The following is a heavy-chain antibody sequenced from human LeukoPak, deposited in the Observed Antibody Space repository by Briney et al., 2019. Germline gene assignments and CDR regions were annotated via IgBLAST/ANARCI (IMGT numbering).Heavy chain of an antibody. J-gene: IGHJ4*02. CDR2: IYPRDSDS. CDR1: GYSFSTTW. V-gene: IGHV5-51*01. D-gene: IGHD2-21*02. CDR3: ATTYCGGDCYYSYFDY. Sequence: GESLKISCKVSGYSFSTTWLGWVRQMPGKGLEWMGIIYPRDSDSRYSPSFQGQVTFSADKSISTAYLQWSSLKASDTAMYYCATTYCGGDCYYSYFDYWGQGTLVTVSS.